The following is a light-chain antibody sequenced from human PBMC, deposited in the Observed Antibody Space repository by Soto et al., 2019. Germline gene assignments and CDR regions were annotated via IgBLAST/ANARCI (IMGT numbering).Light chain of an antibody. V-gene: IGKV3D-20*02. J-gene: IGKJ1*01. Sequence: ETLLTRCPGTVSVSPGGGATLSCRASRGVSANSLAWYQQKPGQAPRLLIYSASSRATGIPDRFSGSGSGTDFTLTISSLQSEDLAVYYCQQCSNWPRTFGQGTKVDIK. CDR1: RGVSANS. CDR2: SAS. CDR3: QQCSNWPRT.